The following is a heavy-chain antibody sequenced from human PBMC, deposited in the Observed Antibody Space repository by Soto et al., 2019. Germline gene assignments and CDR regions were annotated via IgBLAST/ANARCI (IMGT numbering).Heavy chain of an antibody. J-gene: IGHJ6*03. Sequence: EVQLVESGGGLVQPGGSLRLSCAASGFTVSSNYMSWVRQAPGKGLEWVSVIYSGGSTYYADSVKGRFTISRHNSKNTLYLQMNSLRAEDTAVYYCARNPNGVEEGYYYYYMDVWGKGTTVTVSS. CDR3: ARNPNGVEEGYYYYYMDV. V-gene: IGHV3-53*04. CDR1: GFTVSSNY. D-gene: IGHD4-17*01. CDR2: IYSGGST.